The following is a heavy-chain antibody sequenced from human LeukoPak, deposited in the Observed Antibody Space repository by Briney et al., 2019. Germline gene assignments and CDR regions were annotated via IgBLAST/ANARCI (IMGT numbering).Heavy chain of an antibody. CDR2: IYYSGNT. Sequence: PSETLSLTCAVSGYSIRRNNWWAWIRQPPGKGLEWIGYIYYSGNTYYNPYNPYLTSRVTMSVDTSKNQFSLKLDSVTEIDTAMYYCARNQAVAANRGAFDVWGQGTMVTVSS. CDR3: ARNQAVAANRGAFDV. D-gene: IGHD6-19*01. V-gene: IGHV4-28*01. CDR1: GYSIRRNNW. J-gene: IGHJ3*01.